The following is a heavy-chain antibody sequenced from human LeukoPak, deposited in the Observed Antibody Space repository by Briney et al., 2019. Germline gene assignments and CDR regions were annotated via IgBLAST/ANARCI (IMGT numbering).Heavy chain of an antibody. CDR1: GFTFSRYW. CDR2: INPDGSTT. Sequence: PGGSLRLSCAASGFTFSRYWIHWVRQIPGKGLEGVSRINPDGSTTTYADSVKGRFTISRDNAENTVYLQMHSLRAEDTAVYYCARVLSGSWDWFDPWGQGTLVTVSS. V-gene: IGHV3-74*03. CDR3: ARVLSGSWDWFDP. J-gene: IGHJ5*02. D-gene: IGHD3-22*01.